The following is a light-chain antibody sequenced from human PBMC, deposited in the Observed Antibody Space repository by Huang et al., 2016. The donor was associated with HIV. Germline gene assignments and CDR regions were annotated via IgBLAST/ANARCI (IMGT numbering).Light chain of an antibody. CDR2: AAS. CDR3: QQSYSTPYT. V-gene: IGKV1-39*01. J-gene: IGKJ2*01. CDR1: QGIMSY. Sequence: DIQMTQSPSSLSASVGDRVTISCRASQGIMSYVSWYQQRPGRAPRLLISAASRLKGGVASRFSGTGSGTEFTLTISSLQPEDFATYYCQQSYSTPYTFGQGTKLEIK.